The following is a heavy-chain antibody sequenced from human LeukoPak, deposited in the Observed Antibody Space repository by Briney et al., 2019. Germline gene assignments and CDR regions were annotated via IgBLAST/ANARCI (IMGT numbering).Heavy chain of an antibody. CDR1: GGSISSSSYY. J-gene: IGHJ4*02. V-gene: IGHV4-39*01. CDR3: ARHLGREYFDY. D-gene: IGHD1-26*01. CDR2: IYYSGST. Sequence: KPSETLSLTCTVSGGSISSSSYYWGWIRQPPGKGLEWIGSIYYSGSTYYNPSLKSRVTISVDTFKNQFSLKLSSVTAADTAVYYCARHLGREYFDYWGQGTLVTVSS.